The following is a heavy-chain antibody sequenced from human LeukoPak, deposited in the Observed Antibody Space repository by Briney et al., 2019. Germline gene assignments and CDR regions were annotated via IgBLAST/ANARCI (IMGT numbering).Heavy chain of an antibody. V-gene: IGHV4-31*03. J-gene: IGHJ6*04. CDR1: GGSISSGGYY. D-gene: IGHD3-10*01. CDR3: ARSGRYYGSGSYPYYYYYGMDV. CDR2: IYYSGST. Sequence: PSETLSLTCTVSGGSISSGGYYWSWISQHPGTGLEWIGYIYYSGSTYYNPSLKSRVTISVDTSKNQFSLKLSSVTAADTAVYYCARSGRYYGSGSYPYYYYYGMDVWGKGTTVTVSS.